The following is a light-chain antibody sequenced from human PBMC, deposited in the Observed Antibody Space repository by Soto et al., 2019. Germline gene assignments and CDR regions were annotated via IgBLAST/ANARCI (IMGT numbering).Light chain of an antibody. CDR2: EVN. CDR1: SSDVGGYNY. J-gene: IGLJ1*01. Sequence: QSALTQPPPASGSPGQSVTISCTGTSSDVGGYNYVSWYQQHPGKAPKLMIYEVNKRPSGVPDRFSGSKSGSTASLTVSGLQAEDEADYYCSSYAGSSSYVFGTGTKVTVL. CDR3: SSYAGSSSYV. V-gene: IGLV2-8*01.